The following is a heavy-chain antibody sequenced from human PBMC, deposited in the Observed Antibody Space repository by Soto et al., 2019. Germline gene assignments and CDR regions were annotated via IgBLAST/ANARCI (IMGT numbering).Heavy chain of an antibody. CDR2: ITPIFGTA. CDR1: GGTFSSYA. J-gene: IGHJ6*02. CDR3: ARGKSPNYDFWSGPQNYGMDV. V-gene: IGHV1-69*13. Sequence: GASVKVSCKASGGTFSSYAISWVRQAPGQGLEWMGGITPIFGTANYAQKFQGRVTITADESTSTAYMELSSLRSEDTAVYYCARGKSPNYDFWSGPQNYGMDVWGQGTTVTVSS. D-gene: IGHD3-3*01.